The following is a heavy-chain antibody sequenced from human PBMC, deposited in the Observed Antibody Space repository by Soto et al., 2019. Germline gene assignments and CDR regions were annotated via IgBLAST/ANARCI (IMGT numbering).Heavy chain of an antibody. V-gene: IGHV4-30-4*02. J-gene: IGHJ4*02. CDR3: ARGDRYSNGDIEY. Sequence: SETLSLTCTVSGGSISSGDYYWSWIRQPPGKGLEWIGYIYYSGSTYYNPSLKSRVTISVDTSKNQFSLKLSSVTAADTAIYYCARGDRYSNGDIEYWGQGTQVTVSS. CDR2: IYYSGST. CDR1: GGSISSGDYY. D-gene: IGHD5-18*01.